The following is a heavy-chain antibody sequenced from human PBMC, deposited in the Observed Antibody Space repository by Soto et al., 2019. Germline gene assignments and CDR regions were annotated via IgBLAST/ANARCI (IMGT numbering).Heavy chain of an antibody. CDR1: GYTFTNDY. Sequence: QVQLVQSGAEVKKPGASVKVSCKASGYTFTNDYMHWVRQAPGQGLEWMGIINPSTGTTSYAQKYQGRVTMTRDTSTSTDHMELSSLRSDDTAVYSCARAAWDRVRGVKEFDYCGQGTLVTVSS. J-gene: IGHJ4*02. CDR2: INPSTGTT. V-gene: IGHV1-46*01. D-gene: IGHD3-10*01. CDR3: ARAAWDRVRGVKEFDY.